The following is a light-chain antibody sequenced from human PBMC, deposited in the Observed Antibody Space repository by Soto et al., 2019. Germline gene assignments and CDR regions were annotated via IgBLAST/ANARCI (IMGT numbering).Light chain of an antibody. CDR2: AAS. CDR1: QTISSW. J-gene: IGKJ4*01. Sequence: DIQMTKSHSTLSGTVGDRFTITFRASQTISSWLAWYQQKPGKAPKILIYAASTLQTGVPSRFSGSASGTDFTLTISSLQPEDVATYYGQQLNSYPLTGGGGNKVDIK. CDR3: QQLNSYPLT. V-gene: IGKV1-9*01.